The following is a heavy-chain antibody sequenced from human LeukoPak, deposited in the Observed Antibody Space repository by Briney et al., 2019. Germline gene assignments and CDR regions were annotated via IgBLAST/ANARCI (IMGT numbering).Heavy chain of an antibody. CDR2: IIPILGIA. D-gene: IGHD2-15*01. V-gene: IGHV1-69*04. CDR1: GGTFSSYA. Sequence: SVKVSCKASGGTFSSYAISWVRQAPGQGLEWMGRIIPILGIANYAQKFQGRVTITADKSTSTAYMELRSLRSDDTAVYYCARSPGYCSGGSCYSVYWGQGTLVTVSS. J-gene: IGHJ4*02. CDR3: ARSPGYCSGGSCYSVY.